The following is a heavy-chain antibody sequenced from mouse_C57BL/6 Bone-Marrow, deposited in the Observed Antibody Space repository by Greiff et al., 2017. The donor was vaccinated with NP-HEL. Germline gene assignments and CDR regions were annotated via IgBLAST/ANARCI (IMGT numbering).Heavy chain of an antibody. Sequence: EVQLQQSGPELVKPGDSVKISCKASGYSFTGYFMNWVMQSHGKSLEWIGRINPYNGDTFYNQKFKGKATLTVDKSSSTAHMELRSLTSEDSAVYYCASPITTVVDYYAMYYWGQGTSVTVSS. CDR3: ASPITTVVDYYAMYY. D-gene: IGHD1-1*01. J-gene: IGHJ4*01. V-gene: IGHV1-20*01. CDR1: GYSFTGYF. CDR2: INPYNGDT.